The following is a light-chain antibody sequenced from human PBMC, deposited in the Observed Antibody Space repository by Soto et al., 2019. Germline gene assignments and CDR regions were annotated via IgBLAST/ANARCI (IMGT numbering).Light chain of an antibody. CDR2: KAS. V-gene: IGKV1-5*03. J-gene: IGKJ4*01. Sequence: DIQMTQSPSTLSGSVGDRVTITCLASQTISSWLAWYQQTPGKAPKLMIYKASTLKSGVPSRFSGSGSGTEFTLTISSLQPDDVATYYCQQYDYLPLTLGGGTKVDIK. CDR3: QQYDYLPLT. CDR1: QTISSW.